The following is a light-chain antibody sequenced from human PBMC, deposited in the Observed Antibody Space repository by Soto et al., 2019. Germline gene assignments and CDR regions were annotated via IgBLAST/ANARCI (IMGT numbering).Light chain of an antibody. CDR1: QGIRND. J-gene: IGKJ1*01. Sequence: AIQMTQSPSSLSASVGDRVTITCRASQGIRNDLGWYQQKPGKAPKLLIYAASSLQSGVPSRFSGSGSGTDFTLTISSLQPEDFATYYCQQYRTYSFGQGSRVEIK. CDR3: QQYRTYS. CDR2: AAS. V-gene: IGKV1-6*01.